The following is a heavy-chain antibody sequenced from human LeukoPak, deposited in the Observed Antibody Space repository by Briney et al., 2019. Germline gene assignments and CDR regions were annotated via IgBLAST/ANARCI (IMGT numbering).Heavy chain of an antibody. CDR2: IYYSGST. V-gene: IGHV4-59*12. CDR3: ARDMVRGTRYNWFDP. D-gene: IGHD3-10*01. CDR1: GGSISSYY. Sequence: SETLSLTCTVSGGSISSYYWSWIRQPPGKGLEWIGYIYYSGSTNYNPSLKSRVTISVDTSKNQFSLKLSSVTAADTAVYYCARDMVRGTRYNWFDPWGQGTLVTVSS. J-gene: IGHJ5*02.